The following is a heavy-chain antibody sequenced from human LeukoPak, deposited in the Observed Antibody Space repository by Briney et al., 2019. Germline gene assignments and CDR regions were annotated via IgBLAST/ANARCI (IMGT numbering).Heavy chain of an antibody. CDR2: IYSGGST. J-gene: IGHJ4*02. CDR3: ERTRITGIRAAGLSFSYHFGY. V-gene: IGHV3-53*01. Sequence: GGSLRLSCGASGFTVRCNYMSWVRQAPGKGLEWVSVIYSGGSTYYADSVKGRFTISRDNSKNTLDLQMNSLRAEVTAVYYCERTRITGIRAAGLSFSYHFGYWGQGTLVTVSS. CDR1: GFTVRCNY. D-gene: IGHD6-13*01.